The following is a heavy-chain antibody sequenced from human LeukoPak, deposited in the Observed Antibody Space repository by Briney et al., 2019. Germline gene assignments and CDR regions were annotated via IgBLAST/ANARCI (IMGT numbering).Heavy chain of an antibody. J-gene: IGHJ4*02. D-gene: IGHD7-27*01. CDR2: IYTSGSA. CDR1: GGSISNYY. CDR3: ARGGRNWGPVPVDY. V-gene: IGHV4-4*07. Sequence: TLSLTCTVSGGSISNYYWSWIRQPAGKGLQWIGRIYTSGSASQNPSLKGRVTMSLDTSKNQFSLNLTSQTGMRADVYVCARGGRNWGPVPVDYWGQGSLVTVSS.